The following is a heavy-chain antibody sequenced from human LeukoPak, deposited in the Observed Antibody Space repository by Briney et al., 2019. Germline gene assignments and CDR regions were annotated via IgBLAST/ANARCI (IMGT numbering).Heavy chain of an antibody. CDR3: AREGIAARLQPKGIYYYYYYMDV. CDR1: GFTFSDYY. D-gene: IGHD6-6*01. V-gene: IGHV3-11*01. CDR2: ISSSGSTI. Sequence: GGSLRLSCAASGFTFSDYYMSWIRQAPGKGLEWVSYISSSGSTIYYADSVKGRFTISRDNAKNSLYLQMNSLRAEDTAVYYCAREGIAARLQPKGIYYYYYYMDVWGKGTTVTVSS. J-gene: IGHJ6*03.